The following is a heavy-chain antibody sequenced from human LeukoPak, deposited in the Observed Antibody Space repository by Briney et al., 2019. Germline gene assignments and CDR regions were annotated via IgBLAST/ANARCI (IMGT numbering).Heavy chain of an antibody. CDR3: ADRDGVY. D-gene: IGHD5-24*01. CDR1: GDSISRDY. J-gene: IGHJ4*02. V-gene: IGHV4-59*01. Sequence: SETLSLTCSVSGDSISRDYWTWIRQPPGKGLEWIGHLYYSGSTNYNPSLKSQVTISADTSKNQFSLKLTSVTAADTAVYYCADRDGVYWGQGILVTVSS. CDR2: LYYSGST.